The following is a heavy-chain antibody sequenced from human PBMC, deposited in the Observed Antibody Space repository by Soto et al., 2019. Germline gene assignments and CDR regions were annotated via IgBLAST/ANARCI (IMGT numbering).Heavy chain of an antibody. CDR3: ARASHSSSWDNYYYGMDV. CDR2: ISAYNGNT. D-gene: IGHD6-13*01. V-gene: IGHV1-18*01. J-gene: IGHJ6*02. Sequence: ASVKVSCKASGYTFTSYGISWVRQAPGQGLEWMGWISAYNGNTNYAQKLQGRVTITRDTSASTAHMELSSLRSEDTAVYYCARASHSSSWDNYYYGMDVWG. CDR1: GYTFTSYG.